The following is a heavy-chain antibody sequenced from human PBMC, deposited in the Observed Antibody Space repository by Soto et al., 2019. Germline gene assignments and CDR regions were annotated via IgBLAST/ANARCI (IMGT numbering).Heavy chain of an antibody. Sequence: PGGSLRLSCAASGFTFSSYSMNWVRQAPGKGLEWVSYISSSSSTIYYADSVKGRFTISRDNAKNSLYLQMNSLRAEDTAVYYCARETGYSYDYYYYYYYMDVWGKGTTVTVSS. D-gene: IGHD5-18*01. J-gene: IGHJ6*03. CDR2: ISSSSSTI. CDR1: GFTFSSYS. V-gene: IGHV3-48*01. CDR3: ARETGYSYDYYYYYYYMDV.